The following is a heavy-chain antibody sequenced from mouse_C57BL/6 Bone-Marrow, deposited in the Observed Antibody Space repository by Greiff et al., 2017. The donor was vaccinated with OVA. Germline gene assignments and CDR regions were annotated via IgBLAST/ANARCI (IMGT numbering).Heavy chain of an antibody. CDR1: GYTFTNYW. J-gene: IGHJ1*03. CDR3: ASRIYYDYDAPYFDV. D-gene: IGHD2-4*01. CDR2: IYPGGGYT. V-gene: IGHV1-63*01. Sequence: VQVVESGAELVRPGTSVKMSCKASGYTFTNYWIGWAKQRPGHGLEWIGDIYPGGGYTNYNEKFKGKATLTADKSSSTAYMQFSSLTSEDSAIYYCASRIYYDYDAPYFDVWGTGTTVTVSS.